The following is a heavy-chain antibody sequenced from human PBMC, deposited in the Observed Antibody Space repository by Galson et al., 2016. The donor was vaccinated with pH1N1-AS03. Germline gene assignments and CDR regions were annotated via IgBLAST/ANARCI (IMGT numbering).Heavy chain of an antibody. D-gene: IGHD4-17*01. CDR3: ARAYYGDFADWFDP. CDR2: IYWNDDI. J-gene: IGHJ5*02. Sequence: PALVKPTQTLTLTCTFSGFSLSTSGVGVGWIRQAPGKALEWLAIIYWNDDIRYSPSLRNRLTITKDTSKSQVVLTMTSMDPVDTATYFCARAYYGDFADWFDPWGQGTLVTVSS. CDR1: GFSLSTSGVG. V-gene: IGHV2-5*01.